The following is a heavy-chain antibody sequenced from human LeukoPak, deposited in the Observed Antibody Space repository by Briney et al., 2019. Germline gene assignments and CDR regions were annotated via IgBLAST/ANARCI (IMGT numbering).Heavy chain of an antibody. Sequence: PGGSLRLSCAASGFTFSSYSMNWVRQAPGKGLEWVSSISSSSSYIYYADSVKGRFTISRDNAKNSLYLQMNSLRAEDTAVYYCAREYYYDSSGYYYASYYMGVWGKGTTVTVSS. D-gene: IGHD3-22*01. CDR2: ISSSSSYI. V-gene: IGHV3-21*01. CDR1: GFTFSSYS. J-gene: IGHJ6*03. CDR3: AREYYYDSSGYYYASYYMGV.